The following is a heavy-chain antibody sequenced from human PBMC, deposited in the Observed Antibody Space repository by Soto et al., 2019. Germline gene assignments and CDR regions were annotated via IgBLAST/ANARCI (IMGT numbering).Heavy chain of an antibody. V-gene: IGHV1-18*01. CDR1: GYTFSSYH. Sequence: QIQLVQSGAEVKKPGASVKVSCKASGYTFSSYHITWVRQAPGQGLEWMGWISAYNGNTNYAQNLQGRVTMTTDPATSTAYMELRSLRADDTAVYYCARDLPPVDYWGQGTLVTVSS. J-gene: IGHJ4*02. CDR2: ISAYNGNT. CDR3: ARDLPPVDY.